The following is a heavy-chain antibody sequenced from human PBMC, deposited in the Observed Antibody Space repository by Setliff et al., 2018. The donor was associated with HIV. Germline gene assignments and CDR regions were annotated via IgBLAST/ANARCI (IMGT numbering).Heavy chain of an antibody. D-gene: IGHD4-17*01. CDR3: ASAWTDFGDKNDVFDI. CDR2: IYPSGST. V-gene: IGHV4-4*07. J-gene: IGHJ3*02. CDR1: GGSISSYY. Sequence: PSETLSLTCTVSGGSISSYYWSWIRQPAGKGLEWIGRIYPSGSTSYNPSLKSRVTMSVDTSKNQISLKLSSVTAADTAVFYCASAWTDFGDKNDVFDIWGQGTMVTVS.